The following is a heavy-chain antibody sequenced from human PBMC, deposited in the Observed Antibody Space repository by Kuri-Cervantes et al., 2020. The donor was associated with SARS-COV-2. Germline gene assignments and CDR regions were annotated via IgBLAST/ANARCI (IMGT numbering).Heavy chain of an antibody. D-gene: IGHD3-22*01. V-gene: IGHV3-23*01. J-gene: IGHJ4*02. CDR2: MSGGGSSGTNT. CDR1: GFTFSTYA. Sequence: GESLKISCAASGFTFSTYAMNWVRQAPGKGLEWVSAMSGGGSSGTNTYYADSVKGRFTISRDHSKNTVYLQLRSLRVEDTAVYYCARVPNPASANYYDSSGYLRYWGQGTLVTVSS. CDR3: ARVPNPASANYYDSSGYLRY.